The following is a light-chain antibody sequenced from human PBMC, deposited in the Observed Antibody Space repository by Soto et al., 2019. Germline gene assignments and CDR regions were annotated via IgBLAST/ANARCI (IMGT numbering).Light chain of an antibody. CDR1: HNSFSNC. J-gene: IGKJ5*01. CDR3: QQYDNSPIT. CDR2: HAS. Sequence: IVVMPSPGSLSLSPGAGSSLSYRTTHNSFSNCLAWYQHKPGQSPRLLIYHASTRAAGTPDRFSGSGSGTDFTLTISRLDPEDFAVYYCQQYDNSPITFGQGTRLEIK. V-gene: IGKV3-20*01.